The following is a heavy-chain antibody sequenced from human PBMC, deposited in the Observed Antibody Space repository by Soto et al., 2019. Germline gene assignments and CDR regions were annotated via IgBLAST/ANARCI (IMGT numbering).Heavy chain of an antibody. CDR3: ARSRRWDIVLMVYAEIVSYGMDV. D-gene: IGHD2-8*01. CDR2: ISYDGSNK. J-gene: IGHJ6*02. Sequence: PGGSLRLSCAASGFTFSSYAMHWVRQAPGKGLEWVAVISYDGSNKYYADSVKGRFTISRDNSKNTLYLQMNSLRAEDTAVYYCARSRRWDIVLMVYAEIVSYGMDVWGQGTTVTVSS. V-gene: IGHV3-30-3*01. CDR1: GFTFSSYA.